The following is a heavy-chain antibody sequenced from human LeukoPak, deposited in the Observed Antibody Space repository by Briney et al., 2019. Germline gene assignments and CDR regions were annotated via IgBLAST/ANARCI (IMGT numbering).Heavy chain of an antibody. CDR2: IWYDGSNK. Sequence: GRSLRLSCAASGFTFSSYGMHWVRQAPGKGLEWVAVIWYDGSNKYYADSVKGRFTISRDNSKNTLYLQMNSLRAEDTAVYYCARDPEIWDSGSYYFDYWGQGTLVTVSS. CDR1: GFTFSSYG. D-gene: IGHD1-26*01. J-gene: IGHJ4*02. CDR3: ARDPEIWDSGSYYFDY. V-gene: IGHV3-33*01.